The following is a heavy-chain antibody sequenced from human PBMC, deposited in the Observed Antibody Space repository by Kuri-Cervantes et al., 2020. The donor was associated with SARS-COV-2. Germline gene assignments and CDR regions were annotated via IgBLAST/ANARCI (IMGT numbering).Heavy chain of an antibody. J-gene: IGHJ4*02. D-gene: IGHD4-17*01. Sequence: GGSLRLSCESSGDSLTSYWIAWVRQMPGRGLEWMGSISPVDSEAIYSPSFEGQVTMSVDKSIRTAYLHWSSLKASDTATYYCTRQNYGDYSDGDYWGQGTLVTVSS. CDR3: TRQNYGDYSDGDY. V-gene: IGHV5-51*01. CDR2: ISPVDSEA. CDR1: GDSLTSYW.